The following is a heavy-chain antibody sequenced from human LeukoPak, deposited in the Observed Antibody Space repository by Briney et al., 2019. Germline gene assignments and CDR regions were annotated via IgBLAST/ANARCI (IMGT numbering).Heavy chain of an antibody. CDR1: GFPIANFA. D-gene: IGHD4-23*01. Sequence: PGGSLRLSCVASGFPIANFAMHWVRQAPGKGLEWVSLISGDGVSTFYADSVKGRFTISRDNCKNSLYLEMNSLRTEDTAMYYCAKESGKFDYWGQGTLVAVSS. CDR3: AKESGKFDY. CDR2: ISGDGVST. J-gene: IGHJ4*02. V-gene: IGHV3-43*02.